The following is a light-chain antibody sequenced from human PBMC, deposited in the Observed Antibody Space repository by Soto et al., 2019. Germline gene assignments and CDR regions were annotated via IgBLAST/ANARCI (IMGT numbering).Light chain of an antibody. J-gene: IGKJ5*01. V-gene: IGKV3-20*01. CDR1: QSVSSRY. Sequence: EIVLTRSPGTLSLSPGERATLSCRASQSVSSRYLAWYQQKPGQAPRLLIYGASSRATGTPDRFGGRGSGTDFTLTISRLEPEDFAVYYCQQYGTSPPITFGQGTRLEIK. CDR2: GAS. CDR3: QQYGTSPPIT.